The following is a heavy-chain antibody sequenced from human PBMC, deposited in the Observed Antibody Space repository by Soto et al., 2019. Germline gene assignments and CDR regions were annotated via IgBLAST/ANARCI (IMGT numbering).Heavy chain of an antibody. CDR3: ARAPPGYSSSWYYSDAFDI. J-gene: IGHJ3*02. CDR1: GYTFTGYY. D-gene: IGHD6-13*01. Sequence: ASVKVSCKASGYTFTGYYMHWVRQAPGQGLEWMGWINPNSGGTNYAQKFQGRVTMTRDTSISTAYMELSRLRSDDTAVYYCARAPPGYSSSWYYSDAFDIWGHGTMVTVSS. CDR2: INPNSGGT. V-gene: IGHV1-2*02.